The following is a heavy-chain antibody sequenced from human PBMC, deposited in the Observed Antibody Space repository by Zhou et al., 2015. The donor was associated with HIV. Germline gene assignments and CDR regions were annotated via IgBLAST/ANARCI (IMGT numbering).Heavy chain of an antibody. D-gene: IGHD3-10*01. Sequence: QVQLVQSGAEVKKPGSSVKVSCKASGGTFSSYAISWVRQAPGQGLEWMGGIIPIFGTANYAQKFQGRVTITADESTSTAYMELSSLRSEDTAVYYCASGGRESITMVRLNYYFDYWGQGTLVTVSS. V-gene: IGHV1-69*01. CDR2: IIPIFGTA. CDR3: ASGGRESITMVRLNYYFDY. J-gene: IGHJ4*02. CDR1: GGTFSSYA.